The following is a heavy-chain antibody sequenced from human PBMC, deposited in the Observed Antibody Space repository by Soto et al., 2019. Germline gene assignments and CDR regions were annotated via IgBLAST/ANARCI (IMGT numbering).Heavy chain of an antibody. Sequence: DVQLVESGGGLIQPGESLRLSCGAFGFTISGKQSVAWVRQAPGKGLEWVSALYDIDGSFYADSVKGRFTTSSDSSKTTVYLQMNDLRPDDTAVYYCATWHEPEHAYDVWGLGTTVTVSS. CDR2: LYDIDGS. CDR1: GFTISGKQ. CDR3: ATWHEPEHAYDV. V-gene: IGHV3-53*01. J-gene: IGHJ3*01. D-gene: IGHD1-1*01.